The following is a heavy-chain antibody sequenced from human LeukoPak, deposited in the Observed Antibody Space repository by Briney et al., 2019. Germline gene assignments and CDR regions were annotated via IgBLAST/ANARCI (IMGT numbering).Heavy chain of an antibody. Sequence: SETLSLTCTVSGYSISSAYYWAWIRQPPGKGLEWIGRIYTSGDTDYNPSLKSRVSISVDTSKNQFSLKLSSLTASDTAVYYCARVGPYIEVDPWGQGTLVIVSS. CDR2: IYTSGDT. CDR3: ARVGPYIEVDP. D-gene: IGHD5-12*01. J-gene: IGHJ5*02. CDR1: GYSISSAYY. V-gene: IGHV4-38-2*02.